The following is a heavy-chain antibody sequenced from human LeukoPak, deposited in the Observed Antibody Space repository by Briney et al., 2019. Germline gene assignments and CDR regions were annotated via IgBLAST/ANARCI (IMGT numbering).Heavy chain of an antibody. CDR2: IKQDGRNI. D-gene: IGHD2-15*01. Sequence: GGSLRLSCAASGFTFSSYAMSWVRQPPGKGLECVASIKQDGRNIKYVDSVKGRFTISRDNTKNSLYLQMNSLRVEDTAVYYCVRIGYCSGGGCQGRDWFDPWGQGTLVTVSS. CDR3: VRIGYCSGGGCQGRDWFDP. V-gene: IGHV3-7*01. CDR1: GFTFSSYA. J-gene: IGHJ5*02.